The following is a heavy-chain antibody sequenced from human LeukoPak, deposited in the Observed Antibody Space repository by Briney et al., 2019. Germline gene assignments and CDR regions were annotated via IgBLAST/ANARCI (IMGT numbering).Heavy chain of an antibody. Sequence: GTSLRLSCAASGFSFSLFGMHWVRQAPGKGLEWVAVIWFDGTNKVYADSVKGRFTISRDNSKNTLYLQVNNLRAEDTAVYYCAKDRTKYYDIPGGLDPWGQGPLVTVSS. CDR2: IWFDGTNK. J-gene: IGHJ5*02. CDR3: AKDRTKYYDIPGGLDP. D-gene: IGHD3-9*01. V-gene: IGHV3-33*06. CDR1: GFSFSLFG.